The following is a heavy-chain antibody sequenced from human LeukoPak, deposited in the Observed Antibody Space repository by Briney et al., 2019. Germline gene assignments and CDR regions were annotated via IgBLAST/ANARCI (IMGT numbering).Heavy chain of an antibody. Sequence: GGSLRLSCAASGFTFSDSYMSWIRQVPGNGLEWISYISSSGGTIYYADSVKGRFTISRDNAKNSLYLQMNSLRAEDTAVYYCAKEGGDWGEGYFDYWGQGTLVTVSS. CDR2: ISSSGGTI. CDR3: AKEGGDWGEGYFDY. V-gene: IGHV3-11*01. D-gene: IGHD7-27*01. J-gene: IGHJ4*02. CDR1: GFTFSDSY.